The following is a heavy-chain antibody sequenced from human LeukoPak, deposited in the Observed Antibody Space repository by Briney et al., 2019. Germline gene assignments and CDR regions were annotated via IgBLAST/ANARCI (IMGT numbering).Heavy chain of an antibody. J-gene: IGHJ5*02. CDR1: GFTFSGYG. D-gene: IGHD3-10*01. CDR2: IWDDGSKK. CDR3: ARYGSGSSRWFDP. V-gene: IGHV3-33*01. Sequence: PGGSLRLSCAASGFTFSGYGMHCVRQAPGKGLEWVAIIWDDGSKKYYADSVKGRFTISRDNSKNTLYLQMNSLRAEDTAVYYCARYGSGSSRWFDPWGQGTLVTVSS.